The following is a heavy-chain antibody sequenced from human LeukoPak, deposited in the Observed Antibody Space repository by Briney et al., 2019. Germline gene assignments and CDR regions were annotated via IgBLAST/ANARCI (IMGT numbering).Heavy chain of an antibody. V-gene: IGHV4-4*07. CDR1: GGSISSYY. J-gene: IGHJ4*02. CDR3: ARDGLWFGELQFEY. D-gene: IGHD3-10*01. Sequence: SETLPLTCTVSGGSISSYYWSWIRQPAGKGLEWIGRIYTSGSTNYNPSLKSRVTMSVDTSKNQFSLKLSSVTAADTAVYYCARDGLWFGELQFEYWGQGTLVTVSS. CDR2: IYTSGST.